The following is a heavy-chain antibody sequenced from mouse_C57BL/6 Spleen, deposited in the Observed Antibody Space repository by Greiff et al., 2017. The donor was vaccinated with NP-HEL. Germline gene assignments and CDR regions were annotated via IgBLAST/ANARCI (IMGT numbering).Heavy chain of an antibody. CDR2: INPSSGYT. V-gene: IGHV1-7*01. CDR3: ARGGLRQGYYFDY. CDR1: GYTFTSYW. J-gene: IGHJ2*01. D-gene: IGHD2-4*01. Sequence: VQLHQSGAELAKPGASVKLSCKASGYTFTSYWMHWVKQRPGQGLEWIGYINPSSGYTKYNQKFKDKATLTADKSSSTAYMQLSSLTYEDSAVYYCARGGLRQGYYFDYWGQGTTLTVSS.